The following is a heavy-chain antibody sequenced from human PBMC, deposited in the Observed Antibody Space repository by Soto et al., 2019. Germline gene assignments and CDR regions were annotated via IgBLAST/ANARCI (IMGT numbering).Heavy chain of an antibody. Sequence: SETLSLTCTVSGGSISSGGYYLSWIRQHPGKGLEWIGYIYYSGSTYYNPSLKSRITISVDTSKNQFSLKLSSVSAADTAVFYCARGTGMTTVTEFDYWGQGTLVTVSS. V-gene: IGHV4-31*03. CDR1: GGSISSGGYY. J-gene: IGHJ4*02. CDR3: ARGTGMTTVTEFDY. D-gene: IGHD4-4*01. CDR2: IYYSGST.